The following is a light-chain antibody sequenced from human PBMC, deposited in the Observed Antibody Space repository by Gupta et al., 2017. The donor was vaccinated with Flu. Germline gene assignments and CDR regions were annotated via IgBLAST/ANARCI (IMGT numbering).Light chain of an antibody. J-gene: IGKJ4*01. CDR2: GAS. V-gene: IGKV3-20*01. Sequence: GTLSLSPGERATLSCRASQSVSSSYLAWYQQKPGQAPRLLIYGASSRATGIPDRFSGSGSGTDFTLTISRLEPEDFAVYYCQQYGSSPFGFGGGTKVEIK. CDR3: QQYGSSPFG. CDR1: QSVSSSY.